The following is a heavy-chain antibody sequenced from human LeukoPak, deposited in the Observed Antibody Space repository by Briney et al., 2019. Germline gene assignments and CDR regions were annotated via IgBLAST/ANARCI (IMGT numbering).Heavy chain of an antibody. V-gene: IGHV3-23*01. CDR1: GFTFSSYA. J-gene: IGHJ4*02. CDR2: ISGSGGST. Sequence: GGSLRLSCAASGFTFSSYAMSCVRQAPGKGLEWVSAISGSGGSTYYADSVKGRFTISRDNSKNTLYLQMNSLRAEDTAVYYCAKDRDSSSWFDYWGQGTLVTVSS. D-gene: IGHD6-13*01. CDR3: AKDRDSSSWFDY.